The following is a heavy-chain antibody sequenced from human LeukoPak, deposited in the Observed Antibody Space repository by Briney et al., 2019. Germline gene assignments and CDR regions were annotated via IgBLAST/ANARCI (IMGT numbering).Heavy chain of an antibody. Sequence: EGSLRLSCAASGFTFSSYAMSWVRQAPGKGLEWVSGISGGDSNTYYADSVKGRITVSSDNSKNTLYLQINSLRAEDTAVYYCARVRGLIIPRVFDYWGQGTLVPVTS. D-gene: IGHD3-10*01. CDR1: GFTFSSYA. CDR2: ISGGDSNT. CDR3: ARVRGLIIPRVFDY. V-gene: IGHV3-23*01. J-gene: IGHJ4*02.